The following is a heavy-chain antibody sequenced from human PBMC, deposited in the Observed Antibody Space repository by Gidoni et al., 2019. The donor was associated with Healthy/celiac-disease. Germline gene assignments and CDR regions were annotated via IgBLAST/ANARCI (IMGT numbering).Heavy chain of an antibody. CDR1: GGTFSSYA. Sequence: QVQLVQSGAEVMKHGSSVKVSCKASGGTFSSYAISWVRQAPGHGLEWMGGIIPIFGTANYAQKFQGRVTITADKSTSTAYMELSSLRSEDTAVYYCASYLTAAVRSVFGTLDYWGQGTLVTVSS. CDR3: ASYLTAAVRSVFGTLDY. CDR2: IIPIFGTA. D-gene: IGHD6-13*01. V-gene: IGHV1-69*06. J-gene: IGHJ4*02.